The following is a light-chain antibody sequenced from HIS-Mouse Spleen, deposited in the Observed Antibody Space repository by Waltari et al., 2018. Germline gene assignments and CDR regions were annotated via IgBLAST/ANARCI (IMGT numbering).Light chain of an antibody. J-gene: IGKJ3*01. V-gene: IGKV4-1*01. Sequence: DIVMTQSPDSLAVSLGERATINCKSSQSVLYSSNNKNYLAWYKQKPGQPPKLLIYWASTRESGVPDRFSGSGSGTDFTLTISSLQAEDVAVYYCQQYYSTLIFTFGPGTKVDIK. CDR3: QQYYSTLIFT. CDR1: QSVLYSSNNKNY. CDR2: WAS.